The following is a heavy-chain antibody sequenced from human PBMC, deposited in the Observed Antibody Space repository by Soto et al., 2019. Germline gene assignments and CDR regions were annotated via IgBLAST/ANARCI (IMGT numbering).Heavy chain of an antibody. V-gene: IGHV3-48*01. J-gene: IGHJ4*02. Sequence: GGSLRLSCAASGFTFSSYSINWVRQAPGKGLEWVSYISSSSSTIYYADSVKGRFTISRDNSKNTLYLQMNSLRAEDTAVYYCAGGYCSGGSCYSVDYWGQGTLVTVSS. CDR1: GFTFSSYS. D-gene: IGHD2-15*01. CDR3: AGGYCSGGSCYSVDY. CDR2: ISSSSSTI.